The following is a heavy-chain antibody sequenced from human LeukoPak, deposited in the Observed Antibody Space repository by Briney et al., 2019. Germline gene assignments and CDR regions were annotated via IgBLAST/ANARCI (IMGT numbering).Heavy chain of an antibody. CDR3: ARDNWIEAHYFDY. Sequence: PGGSLRLSCAASGFTFSSYSMSWVRQALGKGLEWVSAISGSGGSTYYADSVKGRFTISRDNAKNSLYLQMNSLRAEDTAVYYCARDNWIEAHYFDYWGQGTLVTVSS. CDR2: ISGSGGST. D-gene: IGHD1-20*01. V-gene: IGHV3-21*01. CDR1: GFTFSSYS. J-gene: IGHJ4*02.